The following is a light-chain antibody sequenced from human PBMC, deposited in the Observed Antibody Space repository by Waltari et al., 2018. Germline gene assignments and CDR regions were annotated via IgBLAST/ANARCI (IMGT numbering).Light chain of an antibody. CDR3: ASWDGSLGGVI. J-gene: IGLJ2*01. CDR1: NYNIGNHY. V-gene: IGLV1-47*01. Sequence: ESAGQRVTISCSGSNYNIGNHYVYWYHQLPGTAPKLLIYRNNHRPPGVPDRFSGSKSGTSASLAISGLRSEDEADYYCASWDGSLGGVIFGGGTKLTVL. CDR2: RNN.